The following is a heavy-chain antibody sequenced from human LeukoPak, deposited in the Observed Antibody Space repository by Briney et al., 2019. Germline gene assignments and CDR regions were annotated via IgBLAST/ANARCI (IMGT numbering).Heavy chain of an antibody. J-gene: IGHJ4*02. D-gene: IGHD3-16*01. V-gene: IGHV3-23*01. CDR1: GFSFSSYA. CDR2: ISGDGTRT. CDR3: AKWPEGAMDYFDY. Sequence: GGSMRLSCAASGFSFSSYAMTWARQAPVKGLEWISAISGDGTRTYYADSVKGRFTISRDNSKNTLYLEMSSLRVEDTAIYYCAKWPEGAMDYFDYWGQGTLVTVSS.